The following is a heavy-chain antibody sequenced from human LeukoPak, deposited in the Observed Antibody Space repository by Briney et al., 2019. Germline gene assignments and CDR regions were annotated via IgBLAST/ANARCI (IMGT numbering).Heavy chain of an antibody. V-gene: IGHV3-23*01. CDR1: GFTFSSYA. CDR3: ARAGYCSGGSCFEDY. D-gene: IGHD2-15*01. J-gene: IGHJ4*02. CDR2: ISGSGGST. Sequence: GGSLRLSCAASGFTFSSYAMSWVRQAPGKGLEWVSAISGSGGSTYYADSVKGRFTISRDNSKNSLYLQMNSLRAEDTAVYYCARAGYCSGGSCFEDYWGQGTLVTVSS.